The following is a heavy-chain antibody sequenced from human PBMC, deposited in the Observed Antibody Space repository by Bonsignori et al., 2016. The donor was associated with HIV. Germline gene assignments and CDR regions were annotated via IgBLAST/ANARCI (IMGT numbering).Heavy chain of an antibody. CDR2: IYPGDSDT. CDR3: ARPPSSGSKGGVIAQFDY. D-gene: IGHD3-16*02. CDR1: GYSFTSYW. Sequence: GESLKISCKGSGYSFTSYWIGWVRQMPGKGLEWMGIIYPGDSDTRYSPSFQGQVTISADKSISTAYLQWSSLKASDTAMYYCARPPSSGSKGGVIAQFDYWGQGTLVTVSS. V-gene: IGHV5-51*01. J-gene: IGHJ4*02.